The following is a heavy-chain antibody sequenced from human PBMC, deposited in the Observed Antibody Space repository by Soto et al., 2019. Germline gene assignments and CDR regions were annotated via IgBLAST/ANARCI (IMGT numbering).Heavy chain of an antibody. V-gene: IGHV3-7*01. CDR3: ARDWVAWLGYFDL. D-gene: IGHD2-21*01. CDR1: GFTFSSYW. CDR2: VKQDGSEK. Sequence: EVQLVESGGGLVQPGGSLRLSCAASGFTFSSYWMSWVRQAPGKGLEWVANVKQDGSEKYYVDSVKGRFTISRDNAKNSLYLQMNSLRAEDTAVYYCARDWVAWLGYFDLWGRGTLVTVSS. J-gene: IGHJ2*01.